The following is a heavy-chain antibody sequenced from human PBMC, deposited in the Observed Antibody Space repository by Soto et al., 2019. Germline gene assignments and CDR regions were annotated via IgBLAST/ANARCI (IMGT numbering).Heavy chain of an antibody. CDR1: GYTFTSYD. J-gene: IGHJ6*02. Sequence: GASVKVSCKASGYTFTSYDINWVRQATGQGLEWMGWRNPNSGNTGYAQKFQGRVTMTRNTSISTAYMELSSLRSEDAAVYYCAREITIVGVVRPDYDYGMDVWGQGTTVTVSS. D-gene: IGHD3-3*01. V-gene: IGHV1-8*01. CDR2: RNPNSGNT. CDR3: AREITIVGVVRPDYDYGMDV.